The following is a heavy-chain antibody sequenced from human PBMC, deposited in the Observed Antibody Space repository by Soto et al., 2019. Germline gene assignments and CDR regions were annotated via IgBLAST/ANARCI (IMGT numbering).Heavy chain of an antibody. D-gene: IGHD3-3*01. Sequence: PGGSLRLSCAASGFTFSSYPIHWVRQAPGKGLEWVTTISSDGNDKYYSDSVKGRFTTSRDNSKNTVYLQMNNLRVEDTAVYYCAKEGVADKYYFYGMDVWGQGTTVTVSS. V-gene: IGHV3-30*04. J-gene: IGHJ6*02. CDR2: ISSDGNDK. CDR1: GFTFSSYP. CDR3: AKEGVADKYYFYGMDV.